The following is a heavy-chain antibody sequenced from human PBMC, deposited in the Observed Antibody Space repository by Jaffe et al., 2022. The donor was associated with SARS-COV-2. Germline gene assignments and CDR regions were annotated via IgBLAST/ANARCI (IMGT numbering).Heavy chain of an antibody. CDR3: ARERIAMIRGDFDY. CDR2: ISSSSDTE. Sequence: EVQLVESGGGLVQPGGSLRLTCAASGFSFSNYMMNWVRQAPGKGLEWLSYISSSSDTEFYADSVKGRFTISRDNAKNSLYLQMNSLRAEDTAMYYCARERIAMIRGDFDYWGQGTPVTVSS. CDR1: GFSFSNYM. V-gene: IGHV3-48*01. D-gene: IGHD3-10*01. J-gene: IGHJ4*02.